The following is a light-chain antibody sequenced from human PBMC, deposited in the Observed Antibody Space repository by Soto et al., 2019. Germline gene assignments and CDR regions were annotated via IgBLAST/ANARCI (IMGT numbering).Light chain of an antibody. CDR1: QSISSY. J-gene: IGKJ4*01. Sequence: DIQMTQSPSSLSASVGDRVTITCRASQSISSYFNWYQQKPGKAPKLLIYAASSLQSGVPSRFSGSGSGTDFTLTISRLQPEDFATYYCLQDYNSPLTFGGGTKVDIK. CDR2: AAS. V-gene: IGKV1-39*01. CDR3: LQDYNSPLT.